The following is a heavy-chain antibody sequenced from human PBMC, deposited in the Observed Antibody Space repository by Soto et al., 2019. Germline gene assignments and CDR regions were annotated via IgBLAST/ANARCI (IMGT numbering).Heavy chain of an antibody. CDR2: IYYSGST. Sequence: SETLSLTCTVSGGSISSYYWSWIRQPPGKGLEWIGYIYYSGSTNYNPSLKSRVTISVDTSKNQFSLKLSSVTAADTAVYYCARRGGSSWPLTEYYFDYWGQGTLVTVSS. CDR3: ARRGGSSWPLTEYYFDY. J-gene: IGHJ4*02. D-gene: IGHD6-13*01. V-gene: IGHV4-59*01. CDR1: GGSISSYY.